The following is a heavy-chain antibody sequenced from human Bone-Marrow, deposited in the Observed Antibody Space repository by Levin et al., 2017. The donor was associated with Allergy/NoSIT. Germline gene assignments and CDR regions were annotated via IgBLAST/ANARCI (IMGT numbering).Heavy chain of an antibody. D-gene: IGHD3-9*01. CDR3: ARGQNEILTGYDY. Sequence: SQTLSLTCTVSGGSMTIYDWSWIRQPPGKGLEWIGYISYTGRTNYNSSLKTRLSLSVDTSKNHFYLNLTSVTAADTAVYFCARGQNEILTGYDYWGQGTLVTVSS. CDR1: GGSMTIYD. V-gene: IGHV4-59*01. CDR2: ISYTGRT. J-gene: IGHJ4*02.